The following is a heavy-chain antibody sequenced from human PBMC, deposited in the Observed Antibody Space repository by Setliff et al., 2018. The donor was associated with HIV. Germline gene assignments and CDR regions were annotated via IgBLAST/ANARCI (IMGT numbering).Heavy chain of an antibody. CDR1: GFTFKIFA. CDR3: AGWGGPGLQLVPFDY. V-gene: IGHV3-23*01. D-gene: IGHD6-13*01. CDR2: ISGDGGHAT. Sequence: GSLRLSCAASGFTFKIFAMNWVRQRQGQGFEWVSLISGDGGHATHYSDSVKGRFTISRDDSRNTLYLHMNNLRVDDTATYYCAGWGGPGLQLVPFDYWGQGTLVTVSS. J-gene: IGHJ4*02.